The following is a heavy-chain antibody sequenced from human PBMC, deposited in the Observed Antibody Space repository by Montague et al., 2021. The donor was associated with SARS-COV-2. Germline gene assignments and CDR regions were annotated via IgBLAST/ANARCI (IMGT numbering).Heavy chain of an antibody. J-gene: IGHJ4*02. Sequence: SPRLSCAASGFTFRDYYMNWIRQAPGEGLEWVSSISSSGTTLYYASSVKGRFTISRDNAKNSLYLQMNSLRAEDTAVYYCARDLAVDYWGQGTLVTASS. CDR2: ISSSGTTL. V-gene: IGHV3-11*01. CDR1: GFTFRDYY. CDR3: ARDLAVDY.